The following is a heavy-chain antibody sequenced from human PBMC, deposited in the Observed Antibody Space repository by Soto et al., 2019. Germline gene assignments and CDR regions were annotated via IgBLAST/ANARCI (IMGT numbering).Heavy chain of an antibody. Sequence: TLSLTCTVSGGSIRRYYWSWIRQPPGKGLEWIGYIYYSGSTNYNPSLKSRVTISVDTSKNQFSLKLSSVTAADTAVYYCARSSPHSGYYAPCDYWGQGTLVTVSS. CDR3: ARSSPHSGYYAPCDY. D-gene: IGHD3-22*01. CDR1: GGSIRRYY. J-gene: IGHJ4*02. V-gene: IGHV4-59*08. CDR2: IYYSGST.